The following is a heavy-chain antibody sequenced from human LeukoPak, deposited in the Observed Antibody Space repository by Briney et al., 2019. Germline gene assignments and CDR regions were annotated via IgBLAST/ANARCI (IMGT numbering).Heavy chain of an antibody. CDR2: IIPILGIA. J-gene: IGHJ6*02. V-gene: IGHV1-69*04. D-gene: IGHD3-10*01. CDR1: GGTFSSFA. CDR3: ARCLGGSGRYYYGMDV. Sequence: SVKVSCKASGGTFSSFAISWVRQAPGQGLEWMGRIIPILGIANYAQKFQGRVTITADKSTSTAYMELSSLRSEDTAVYYCARCLGGSGRYYYGMDVWGQGTTVTVSS.